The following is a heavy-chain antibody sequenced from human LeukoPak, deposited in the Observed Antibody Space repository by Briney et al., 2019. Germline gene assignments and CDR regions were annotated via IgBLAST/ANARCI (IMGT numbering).Heavy chain of an antibody. J-gene: IGHJ4*02. D-gene: IGHD5-24*01. CDR3: AKERWLQLSAFDY. V-gene: IGHV1-8*01. CDR2: MNPNSGNT. Sequence: GASVKVSCKASGYTFTSYDINWVRQATGQGLEWMGWMNPNSGNTGYAQKFQGRVTMTRNTSISTAYMELSSLRSEDTAVYYCAKERWLQLSAFDYWGQGTLVTVSS. CDR1: GYTFTSYD.